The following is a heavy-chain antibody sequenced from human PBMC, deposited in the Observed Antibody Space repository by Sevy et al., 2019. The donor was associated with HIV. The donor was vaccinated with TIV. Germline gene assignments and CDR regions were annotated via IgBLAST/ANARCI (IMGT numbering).Heavy chain of an antibody. V-gene: IGHV3-23*01. D-gene: IGHD2-2*01. CDR2: ISGSGGST. CDR3: AKLYCSSTSCYDAHRKVDFDY. Sequence: GGSLRLSCAASGFTFSSYAMSWVRQAPGKGLEWVSAISGSGGSTYYADSVKGRFTISRDNSKNTLYLQMNSLRAEDTAVYYCAKLYCSSTSCYDAHRKVDFDYWGQGTLVTVSS. CDR1: GFTFSSYA. J-gene: IGHJ4*02.